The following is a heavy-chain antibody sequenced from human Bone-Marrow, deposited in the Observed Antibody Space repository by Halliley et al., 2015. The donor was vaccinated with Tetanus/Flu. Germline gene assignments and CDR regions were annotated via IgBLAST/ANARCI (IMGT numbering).Heavy chain of an antibody. J-gene: IGHJ4*02. CDR1: GYTFISFG. D-gene: IGHD3-10*01. CDR2: ISGYNGNT. Sequence: QLVQSGAEVKKPGASVKVSCKTSGYTFISFGISWVRQAPGQGLEWMGWISGYNGNTTYAQNVQDRVTMTTDTSTSTAYMELRSLRSDDTALYYCARESITMVRGVIPPYNLDYWGQGTLVSVSS. CDR3: ARESITMVRGVIPPYNLDY. V-gene: IGHV1-18*04.